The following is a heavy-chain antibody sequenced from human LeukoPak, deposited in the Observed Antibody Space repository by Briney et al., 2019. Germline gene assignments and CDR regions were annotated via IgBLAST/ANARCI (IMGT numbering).Heavy chain of an antibody. CDR2: INPNSGGT. Sequence: ASVKVSCKASGGTFSSYAISWVRQAPGQGLEWMGRINPNSGGTNYAQKLQGRVTMTTDTSTSTAYMELRSLRSDDTAVYYCARDSVVVPAALKNWGQGTLVTVSS. J-gene: IGHJ4*02. D-gene: IGHD2-2*01. CDR1: GGTFSSYA. V-gene: IGHV1-18*01. CDR3: ARDSVVVPAALKN.